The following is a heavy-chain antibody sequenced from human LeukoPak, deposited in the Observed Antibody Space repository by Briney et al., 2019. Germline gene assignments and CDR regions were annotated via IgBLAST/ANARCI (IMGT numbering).Heavy chain of an antibody. V-gene: IGHV1-69*05. CDR3: ARDECSGGSCYTGDYYYMDV. J-gene: IGHJ6*03. Sequence: ASVKVSCKASGGTFSSYAISWVRQAPGQGLEWMGRIIPIFGTANYAQKFQGRVTITTDESTSTAYMELSSLRSEDTAVYYCARDECSGGSCYTGDYYYMDVWGKGTTVTVSS. D-gene: IGHD2-15*01. CDR1: GGTFSSYA. CDR2: IIPIFGTA.